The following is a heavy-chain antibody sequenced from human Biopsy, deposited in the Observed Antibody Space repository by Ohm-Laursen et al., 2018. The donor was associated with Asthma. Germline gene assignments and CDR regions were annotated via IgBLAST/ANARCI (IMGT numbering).Heavy chain of an antibody. Sequence: SLRLSCTASGFTFSIYDIHWVRQAPGKRLEWVAVISYDGGNKFYGDSVKGRFTLSRDNSRNTLYLQMNSLRVEDTAIYYCARTHERWTSIQDDALDIWGQGTMVSVSS. CDR3: ARTHERWTSIQDDALDI. J-gene: IGHJ3*02. D-gene: IGHD4-23*01. CDR1: GFTFSIYD. CDR2: ISYDGGNK. V-gene: IGHV3-30*03.